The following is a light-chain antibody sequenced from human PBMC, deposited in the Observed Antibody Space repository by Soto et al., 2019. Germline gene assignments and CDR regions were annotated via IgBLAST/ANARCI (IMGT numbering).Light chain of an antibody. CDR1: QSVSSTF. CDR3: QQYDSSPRT. Sequence: EIVLTQSPGTLSLSPVERATLSCRASQSVSSTFLGWYQQKPGQAPVLLIYGSSNRATGIPDRFSGSGSGTDFTVTISRLEPEDFAVYYCQQYDSSPRTFGQGTKVEIK. CDR2: GSS. J-gene: IGKJ1*01. V-gene: IGKV3-20*01.